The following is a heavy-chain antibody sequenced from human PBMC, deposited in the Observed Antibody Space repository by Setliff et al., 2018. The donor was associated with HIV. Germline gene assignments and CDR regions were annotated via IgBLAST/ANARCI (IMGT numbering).Heavy chain of an antibody. D-gene: IGHD2-15*01. J-gene: IGHJ4*02. CDR3: ARGRRRASIAVGLDY. Sequence: SETLSLTCAVYGRSLSGYYWSWIRQPPGKGLEWIGEINQSGSTNYTPSLKGRVTISIDTVKKQCSLRLTSVTAADTAVYYCARGRRRASIAVGLDYWGQGTLVTVSS. CDR1: GRSLSGYY. V-gene: IGHV4-34*01. CDR2: INQSGST.